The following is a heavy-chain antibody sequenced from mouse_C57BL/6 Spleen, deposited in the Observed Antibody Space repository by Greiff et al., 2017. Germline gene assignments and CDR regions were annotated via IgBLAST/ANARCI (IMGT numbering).Heavy chain of an antibody. J-gene: IGHJ2*01. Sequence: EVQGVESGGGLVKPGGSLKLSCAASGFTFSSYAMSWVRQTPEKRLEWVATISDGGSYTYYPDNVKGRFTISRNNAKNNLYLQMSHLKSEDTAIYSCAREAHYDGYYCDYWGQGTTLTVSS. CDR2: ISDGGSYT. CDR1: GFTFSSYA. V-gene: IGHV5-4*01. CDR3: AREAHYDGYYCDY. D-gene: IGHD1-2*01.